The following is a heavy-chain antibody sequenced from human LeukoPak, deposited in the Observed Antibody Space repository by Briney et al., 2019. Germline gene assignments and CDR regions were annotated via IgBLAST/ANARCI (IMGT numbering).Heavy chain of an antibody. D-gene: IGHD3-3*01. V-gene: IGHV3-7*01. CDR3: ARDFTIFGDYFDY. J-gene: IGHJ4*02. Sequence: GGSLRLSCAASGFTFSNFWMSWVRQAPGKGLEWVANIKPDGSEKECVDSVKGRFTISRDNARNSLYLQMDSLRAEDTAVYYCARDFTIFGDYFDYWGQGTLVTVSS. CDR2: IKPDGSEK. CDR1: GFTFSNFW.